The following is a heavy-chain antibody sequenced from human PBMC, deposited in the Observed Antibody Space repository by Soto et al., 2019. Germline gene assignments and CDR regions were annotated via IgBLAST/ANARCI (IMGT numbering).Heavy chain of an antibody. CDR3: SRMGDGMDV. V-gene: IGHV1-3*05. CDR2: INVGNGNT. D-gene: IGHD1-26*01. Sequence: QVQLVQSGAEEKKPGASVKVSCKASGYTFTNYAMHWVRQAPGQRLEWMGWINVGNGNTKYSQKFQGRVTITRDTSASTADMELISLRSEDTGVYYCSRMGDGMDVWGQGTTVTVYS. CDR1: GYTFTNYA. J-gene: IGHJ6*02.